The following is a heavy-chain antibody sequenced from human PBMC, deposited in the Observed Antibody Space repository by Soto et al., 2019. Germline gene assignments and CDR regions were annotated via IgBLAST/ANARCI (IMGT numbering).Heavy chain of an antibody. J-gene: IGHJ6*02. CDR2: IYPGDSDT. V-gene: IGHV5-51*01. Sequence: GESLKISCKGSGYTCTSYWIGWVLQMPGKGLEWMGIIYPGDSDTKYNPSFQGQVTISADKSITTTYLRWTSLKASDTAIYYCAASIFYYGMDVWGQGTTVTVSS. CDR3: AASIFYYGMDV. CDR1: GYTCTSYW.